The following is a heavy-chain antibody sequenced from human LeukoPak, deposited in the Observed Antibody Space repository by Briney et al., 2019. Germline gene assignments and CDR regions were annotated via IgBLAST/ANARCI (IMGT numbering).Heavy chain of an antibody. J-gene: IGHJ4*02. CDR1: GGSFSGYY. Sequence: SETLSLTCAVYGGSFSGYYWSWIRQPPGKGLEWIGEINHSGSTNYNPSLKSRVTISVDTSKNQFSLKLSSVTAADTAVYYCASEGSYYCSDYWGQGTLVTVSS. D-gene: IGHD1-26*01. V-gene: IGHV4-34*01. CDR2: INHSGST. CDR3: ASEGSYYCSDY.